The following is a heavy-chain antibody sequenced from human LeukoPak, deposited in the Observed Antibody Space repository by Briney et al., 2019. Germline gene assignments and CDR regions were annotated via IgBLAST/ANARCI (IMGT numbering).Heavy chain of an antibody. Sequence: QPGGSLRLSCAASGFTFSSYAMSWVRQAPGKGLDWVSAISASGGSTSYADSVKGRFNISRDNSKNTLYLQMNSLRAVDTAVYYCASQTSGYSGYSSHYWGQGTLVTVSS. J-gene: IGHJ4*02. CDR2: ISASGGST. CDR1: GFTFSSYA. V-gene: IGHV3-23*01. D-gene: IGHD5-12*01. CDR3: ASQTSGYSGYSSHY.